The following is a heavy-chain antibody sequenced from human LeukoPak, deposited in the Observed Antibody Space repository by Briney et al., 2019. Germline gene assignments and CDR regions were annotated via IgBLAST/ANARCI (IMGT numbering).Heavy chain of an antibody. CDR2: ISSSSSTI. J-gene: IGHJ4*02. CDR3: AKHPGYSSGWFYFDY. Sequence: GGSLRLSCAASGFTFSTYSMNWVRQAPGKGLEWVSYISSSSSTIYYADSVKGRFTISRDNSKNTLYLQMNSLRAEDTAVYYCAKHPGYSSGWFYFDYWGQGTLVTVSS. CDR1: GFTFSTYS. V-gene: IGHV3-48*01. D-gene: IGHD6-19*01.